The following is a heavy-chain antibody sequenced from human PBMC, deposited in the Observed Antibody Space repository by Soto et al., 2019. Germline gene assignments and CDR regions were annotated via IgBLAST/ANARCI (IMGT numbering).Heavy chain of an antibody. V-gene: IGHV4-30-4*01. CDR1: GGSISSGDYY. Sequence: LSLTCTVSGGSISSGDYYWSWIRQPPGKGLEWIGYIYYSGSTYYNPSLKSRVTISVDTSKNQFSLKLSSVTAADTAVYYCARDSYYYDSSGYVLFDYWGQGTLVTVSS. CDR2: IYYSGST. D-gene: IGHD3-22*01. CDR3: ARDSYYYDSSGYVLFDY. J-gene: IGHJ4*02.